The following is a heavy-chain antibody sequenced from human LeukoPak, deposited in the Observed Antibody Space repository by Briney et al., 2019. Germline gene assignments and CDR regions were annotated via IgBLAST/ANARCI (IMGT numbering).Heavy chain of an antibody. V-gene: IGHV4-38-2*02. CDR2: IYHSGST. Sequence: SETLSLTCTVSGYSISSGYYWGWIRQPPGKGLEWIGSIYHSGSTYYNPSLKSRVTISVDTSKNQFSLKLSSVTAADTAVYYCARDLESGWYSSSWYGGYYYYYMDVWGKGTTVTISS. CDR1: GYSISSGYY. D-gene: IGHD6-13*01. CDR3: ARDLESGWYSSSWYGGYYYYYMDV. J-gene: IGHJ6*03.